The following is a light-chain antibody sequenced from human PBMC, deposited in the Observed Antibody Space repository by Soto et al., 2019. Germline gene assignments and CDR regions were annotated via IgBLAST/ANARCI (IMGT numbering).Light chain of an antibody. CDR1: QSIRTY. Sequence: EIQMTQSPASLSASVGYRVTITCLASQSIRTYLNWYHQKKGKAPDLLIYAASSLKSGVPSRLRGSGYGTHFTLTITGLQTADFATYYCQQNFSTTITFGHGTRLEIK. V-gene: IGKV1-39*01. CDR3: QQNFSTTIT. J-gene: IGKJ5*01. CDR2: AAS.